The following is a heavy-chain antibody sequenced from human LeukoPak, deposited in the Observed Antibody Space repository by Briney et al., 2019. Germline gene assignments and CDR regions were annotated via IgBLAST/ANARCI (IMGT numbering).Heavy chain of an antibody. D-gene: IGHD3-3*01. J-gene: IGHJ3*02. CDR2: IRYDGSNK. Sequence: TGGSLRLSCAASGFTFSSYGMHWVRQAPGKGLEWVAFIRYDGSNKYYADSVKGRFTISRDNSKNTLYLQMNSLRAEDTAVYYCAKDGGTTIFGVVIPLRRRHGDAFDIWGQGTMVTVSS. CDR1: GFTFSSYG. CDR3: AKDGGTTIFGVVIPLRRRHGDAFDI. V-gene: IGHV3-30*02.